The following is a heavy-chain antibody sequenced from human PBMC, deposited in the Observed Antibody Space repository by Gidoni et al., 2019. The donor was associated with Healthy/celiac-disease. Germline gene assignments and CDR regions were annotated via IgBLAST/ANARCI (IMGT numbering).Heavy chain of an antibody. Sequence: QVQLQQWGAGLLKPSETLSLTCAVYGGSFSGYYWSWIRQTPGKGLEWIGEINHSGSTNYNPSLKSRVTISVDTSKNQFSLKLSSVTAADTAVYYCARGVGGNYYGSGSYYHYWGQGTLVTVSS. CDR1: GGSFSGYY. V-gene: IGHV4-34*01. CDR3: ARGVGGNYYGSGSYYHY. CDR2: INHSGST. J-gene: IGHJ4*02. D-gene: IGHD3-10*01.